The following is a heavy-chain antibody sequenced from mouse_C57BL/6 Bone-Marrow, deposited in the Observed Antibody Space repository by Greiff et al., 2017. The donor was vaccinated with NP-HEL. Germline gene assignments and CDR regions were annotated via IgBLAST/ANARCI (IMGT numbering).Heavy chain of an antibody. J-gene: IGHJ3*01. CDR2: INPNNGGT. CDR3: ASKPLIAY. V-gene: IGHV1-26*01. Sequence: EVQLQQSGPELVKPGASVKISCKASGYTFTDYYMNWVKQSHGKSLEWIGDINPNNGGTSYNQKFKGKATLTVDKSSSTAYMELRSLTSEDSAVYYCASKPLIAYWGQGTLVTVSA. CDR1: GYTFTDYY.